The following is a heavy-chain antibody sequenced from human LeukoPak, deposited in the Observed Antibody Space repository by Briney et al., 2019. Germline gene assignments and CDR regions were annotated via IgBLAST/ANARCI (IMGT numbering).Heavy chain of an antibody. CDR3: AKSITMVRGVHYYYYMDV. CDR1: GFTFDDYA. CDR2: ISWNSGSI. J-gene: IGHJ6*03. Sequence: GGSLRLSCAASGFTFDDYAMHWVRQAPGKGLEWVSGISWNSGSIGYADSVKGRFTISRDNAKNSLYLQMNSLRAEDTAVYYCAKSITMVRGVHYYYYMDVWGKGTTVTVSS. D-gene: IGHD3-10*01. V-gene: IGHV3-9*01.